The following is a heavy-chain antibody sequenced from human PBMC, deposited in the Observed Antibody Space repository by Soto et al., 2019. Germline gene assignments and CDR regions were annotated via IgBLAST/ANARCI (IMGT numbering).Heavy chain of an antibody. V-gene: IGHV1-69*12. J-gene: IGHJ5*01. CDR1: GGTFSSYA. CDR3: ARRGPSRGYYYQFDS. D-gene: IGHD3-22*01. CDR2: IIPIFGTA. Sequence: QVQLVQSGAEVKKPGSSVKVSCKASGGTFSSYAISWVRQAPGQGLEWMGGIIPIFGTANYAQKFQGRVTLXXDXPXXTASMELSSLRSEDTAVYYCARRGPSRGYYYQFDSWGQGTLITVSS.